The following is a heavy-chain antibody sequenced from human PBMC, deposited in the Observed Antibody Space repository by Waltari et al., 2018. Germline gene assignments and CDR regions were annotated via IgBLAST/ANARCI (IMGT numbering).Heavy chain of an antibody. Sequence: QLQLQESGPRLVKPSETLSLTCTVPGVSITSNRHYWAWIRQSPGQCLEWIGTISYSGATYISPSLKSRVSVSRDTSKNQLSLILGSVTAADMAVYYCATYIGASVGTAAFDVWGQGTMVTVSS. V-gene: IGHV4-39*01. CDR3: ATYIGASVGTAAFDV. CDR2: ISYSGAT. J-gene: IGHJ3*01. CDR1: GVSITSNRHY. D-gene: IGHD5-12*01.